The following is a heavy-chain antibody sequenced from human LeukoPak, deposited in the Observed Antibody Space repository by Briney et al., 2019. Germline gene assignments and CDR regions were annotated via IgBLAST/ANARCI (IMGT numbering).Heavy chain of an antibody. CDR1: GASISTYY. CDR3: ARHRASGKSFYRAFDY. Sequence: PSETLSLTCTVSGASISTYYWTWVRQPPGKRLEWIGNICNSGDTNYSPSNYNPSLKSRATISVDTSKNQFSLKLTSVTAADTAVYYCARHRASGKSFYRAFDYWGQGSLVTVSS. CDR2: ICNSGDTNYSPS. J-gene: IGHJ4*02. V-gene: IGHV4-59*08. D-gene: IGHD3-10*01.